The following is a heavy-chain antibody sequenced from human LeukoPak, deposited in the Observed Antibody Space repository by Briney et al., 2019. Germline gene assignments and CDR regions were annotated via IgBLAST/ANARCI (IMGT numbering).Heavy chain of an antibody. J-gene: IGHJ4*02. CDR2: LLYSGST. D-gene: IGHD4-11*01. Sequence: PSETLSLTCAISGGSIPSYYWSWIRQTPGKGLEWIGYLLYSGSTNYNPSLKSRVTMSIDTSKNQFSLKLRSVTAADTVVYYCARGAYSNYLSVGYWGQGILVTVSS. CDR1: GGSIPSYY. CDR3: ARGAYSNYLSVGY. V-gene: IGHV4-59*01.